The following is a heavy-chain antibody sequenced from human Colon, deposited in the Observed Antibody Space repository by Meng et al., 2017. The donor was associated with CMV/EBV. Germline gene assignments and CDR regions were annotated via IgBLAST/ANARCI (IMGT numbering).Heavy chain of an antibody. J-gene: IGHJ6*02. D-gene: IGHD3-3*01. Sequence: GESLKISCAASGFTVSNNYMSWVRQAPGKGLEWVSVIYSGGSTYYADSVKGRFTISRDNSKNTLYLQMNSLRAEDTAVYYCARGYDFWSGYYGMDVWGQGTTVTVSS. CDR2: IYSGGST. V-gene: IGHV3-66*02. CDR1: GFTVSNNY. CDR3: ARGYDFWSGYYGMDV.